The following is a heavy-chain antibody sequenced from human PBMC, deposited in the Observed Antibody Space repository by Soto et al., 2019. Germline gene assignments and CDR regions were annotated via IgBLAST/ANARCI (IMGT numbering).Heavy chain of an antibody. D-gene: IGHD3-22*01. CDR2: ISYDGSNK. Sequence: QVQLVESGGGVVQPGRSLRLSCAASGFTFSSYAMHWVRQAPGKGLEWVAVISYDGSNKYYADSVKGRFTISRDNSKNTXXLQMNSLRAEDTAVYYCAREYYYDSSGPRYWYFDLWGRGTLVTVSS. CDR3: AREYYYDSSGPRYWYFDL. CDR1: GFTFSSYA. J-gene: IGHJ2*01. V-gene: IGHV3-30-3*01.